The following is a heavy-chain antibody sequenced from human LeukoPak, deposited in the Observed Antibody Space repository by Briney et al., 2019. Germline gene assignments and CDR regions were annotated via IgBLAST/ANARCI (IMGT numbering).Heavy chain of an antibody. Sequence: ASVKVSCKASGYTFTSYYMHWVRQAPGQGLEWMGIINPSGGSTIYAQKFQGRVTMTEDTSTDTAYMELSSLRSEDTAVYYCATGGIQLWLLPDYWGQGTLVTVSS. CDR3: ATGGIQLWLLPDY. J-gene: IGHJ4*02. CDR1: GYTFTSYY. D-gene: IGHD5-18*01. V-gene: IGHV1-46*01. CDR2: INPSGGST.